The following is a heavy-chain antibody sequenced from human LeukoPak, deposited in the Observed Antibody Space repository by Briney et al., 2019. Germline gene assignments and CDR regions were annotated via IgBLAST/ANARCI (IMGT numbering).Heavy chain of an antibody. CDR1: GFTLSDYW. Sequence: GGPLRLSCSASGFTLSDYWMSWVRQVPGKGLEWVANIKKDGSQKYYVDSVKGRFTISRDNAKNSLYLQMNSLIAEDTAVYFCAAEQWLVAGYDCWFDPWGQGTLVTVSS. V-gene: IGHV3-7*05. CDR3: AAEQWLVAGYDCWFDP. CDR2: IKKDGSQK. J-gene: IGHJ5*02. D-gene: IGHD6-19*01.